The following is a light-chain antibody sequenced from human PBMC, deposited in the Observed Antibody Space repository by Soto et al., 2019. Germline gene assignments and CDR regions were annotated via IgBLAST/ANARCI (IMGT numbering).Light chain of an antibody. Sequence: EIVLTQSPGTLSLSPGERATLSCRASQSVSSNLAWYQQKPGQAPRLLIYDASNRATGIPARFSGSGSGTDFTLTISRLEPEDFAVYYCQQRSNWPITFCQGTRLEV. CDR2: DAS. V-gene: IGKV3-11*01. CDR3: QQRSNWPIT. J-gene: IGKJ5*01. CDR1: QSVSSN.